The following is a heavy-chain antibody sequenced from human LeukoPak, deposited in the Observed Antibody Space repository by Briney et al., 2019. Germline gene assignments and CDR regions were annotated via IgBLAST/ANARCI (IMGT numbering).Heavy chain of an antibody. CDR3: TRSTYYYDSSGYYFVGVNDY. D-gene: IGHD3-22*01. V-gene: IGHV3-15*01. CDR2: IKSKTDGGTT. CDR1: GFTSSNAW. J-gene: IGHJ4*02. Sequence: GGSLRLSCAASGFTSSNAWMSWVRQAPGKGLEWVGRIKSKTDGGTTDYAAPVKGRFTISRDDSKNTLYLQMNSLKTEDTAVYYCTRSTYYYDSSGYYFVGVNDYWGQGTLVTVSS.